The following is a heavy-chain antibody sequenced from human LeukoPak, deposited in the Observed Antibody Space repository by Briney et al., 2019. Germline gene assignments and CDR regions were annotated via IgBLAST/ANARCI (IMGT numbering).Heavy chain of an antibody. CDR1: GVSISSGSYY. CDR3: ARSMVAKTWFDP. Sequence: SRTLSLTCTVSGVSISSGSYYWGWIRQRAGKGVEWIVLIYTSGSTNYNPPLKSRVTISVGTSKNQFSLKLSSVTAADTAVYYCARSMVAKTWFDPWGQGTRVTVSS. CDR2: IYTSGST. J-gene: IGHJ5*02. D-gene: IGHD5-12*01. V-gene: IGHV4-61*02.